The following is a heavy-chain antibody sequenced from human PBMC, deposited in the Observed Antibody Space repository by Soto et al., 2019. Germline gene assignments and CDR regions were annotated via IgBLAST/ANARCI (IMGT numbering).Heavy chain of an antibody. D-gene: IGHD2-15*01. CDR1: GXMXXXXA. V-gene: IGHV3-23*01. Sequence: EVQLLESGGGLAQPGESLTLSCAXSGXMXXXXAMXXVRQAPGKGLEWVSAVSNSGTSTSYADSVKGRFTISRDNSKNTLYLQMSSLGAEDTALYYCVKDLAASGWFDPWGQGTLVIVSS. J-gene: IGHJ5*02. CDR2: VSNSGTST. CDR3: VKDLAASGWFDP.